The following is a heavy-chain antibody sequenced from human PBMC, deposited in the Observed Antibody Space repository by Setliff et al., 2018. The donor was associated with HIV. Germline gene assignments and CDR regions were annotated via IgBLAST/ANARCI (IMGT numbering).Heavy chain of an antibody. V-gene: IGHV4-4*09. CDR1: GGSISTSY. D-gene: IGHD1-26*01. CDR3: ARVGDLGSTYYFDY. Sequence: PSETLSLTGTVSGGSISTSYWNWIRQHPGKGLEWIGYSYNTGSTYHSPSLESRVTISIDTSKNQLSLKVNSVTAADTAVYYCARVGDLGSTYYFDYWGQGAMVTVSS. CDR2: SYNTGST. J-gene: IGHJ4*02.